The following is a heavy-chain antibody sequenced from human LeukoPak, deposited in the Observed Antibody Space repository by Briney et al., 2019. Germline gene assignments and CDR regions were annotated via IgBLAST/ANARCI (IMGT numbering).Heavy chain of an antibody. CDR3: AKTGRASRFFDH. V-gene: IGHV3-30*02. CDR1: GFTFSSYG. D-gene: IGHD1-26*01. Sequence: GGSLRLSCAASGFTFSSYGMHWVRQAPGKGLEWVAFIRYDGSNKYYADSVKGRFTVSKDNSKNTLYLQMNSLRAEDTAVYYCAKTGRASRFFDHWGQGTLVTVSS. J-gene: IGHJ4*02. CDR2: IRYDGSNK.